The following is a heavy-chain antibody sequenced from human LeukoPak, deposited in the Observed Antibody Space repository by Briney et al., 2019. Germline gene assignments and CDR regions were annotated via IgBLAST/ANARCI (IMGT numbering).Heavy chain of an antibody. J-gene: IGHJ4*02. D-gene: IGHD1-26*01. Sequence: GGSLRLSCAASGLTLSNYWMSWLRQAPAKGLPWVANIKQDGSENYYVHSVEGRFTISRGNAKNSLYLQTDRLSPHNTAVYYCARGGYYRFDYWGQGTLVTVSS. CDR3: ARGGYYRFDY. V-gene: IGHV3-7*04. CDR1: GLTLSNYW. CDR2: IKQDGSEN.